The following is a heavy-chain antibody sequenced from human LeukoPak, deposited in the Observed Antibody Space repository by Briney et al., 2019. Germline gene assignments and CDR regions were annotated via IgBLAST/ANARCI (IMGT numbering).Heavy chain of an antibody. CDR2: IYYSGST. Sequence: PSETLSLTCTVSGGSISSYYWSWIRQPPGKGLEWIGYIYYSGSTNYNPSLKSRVTISVDTSKNQFSLKLSSVTAADTAVYYCARGPGRGGIAVAGMGFDYWGQGTLVTVSS. CDR1: GGSISSYY. J-gene: IGHJ4*02. V-gene: IGHV4-59*01. D-gene: IGHD6-19*01. CDR3: ARGPGRGGIAVAGMGFDY.